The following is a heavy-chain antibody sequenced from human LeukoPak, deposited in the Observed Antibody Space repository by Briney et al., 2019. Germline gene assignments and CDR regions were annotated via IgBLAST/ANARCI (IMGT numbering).Heavy chain of an antibody. Sequence: GASVKVSCKASGYTFTSYDINWVRQATGQGLEWMGWMNPNSGNTGYAQKFQGRVTITRNTSISTAYMELSSLRSEDTPVYYCARVGEILPWEVVDYWGQGTLVTVSS. D-gene: IGHD3-10*01. CDR1: GYTFTSYD. J-gene: IGHJ4*02. V-gene: IGHV1-8*03. CDR2: MNPNSGNT. CDR3: ARVGEILPWEVVDY.